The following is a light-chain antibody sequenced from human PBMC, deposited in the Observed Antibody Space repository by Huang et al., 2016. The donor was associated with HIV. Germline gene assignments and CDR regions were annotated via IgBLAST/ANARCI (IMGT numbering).Light chain of an antibody. Sequence: DIQMTQSPSTLSASVGDRVTITCRASQSISYWLAWYQQKPGKAPNLLIYKSSTLQSGVPARVSCSGSGTEFTLTISSLQPDDFATYYCQQYNSYSWTFGQGTKVEIK. CDR2: KSS. CDR3: QQYNSYSWT. J-gene: IGKJ1*01. V-gene: IGKV1-5*03. CDR1: QSISYW.